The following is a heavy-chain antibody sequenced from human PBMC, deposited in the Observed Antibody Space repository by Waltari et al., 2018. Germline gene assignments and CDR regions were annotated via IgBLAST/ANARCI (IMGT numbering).Heavy chain of an antibody. CDR1: GFTFSSYA. Sequence: EVQLLESGGGLVQPGGSLRLSCAASGFTFSSYAMSWVRQAPGKGLGWVSAMRGSGGSTYYADSVKGRFTISRVKSKNTLYLQMNSLRAEDTAVYYCAHRAAAGFFDYWGQGTLVTVSS. CDR3: AHRAAAGFFDY. V-gene: IGHV3-23*01. J-gene: IGHJ4*02. D-gene: IGHD6-13*01. CDR2: MRGSGGST.